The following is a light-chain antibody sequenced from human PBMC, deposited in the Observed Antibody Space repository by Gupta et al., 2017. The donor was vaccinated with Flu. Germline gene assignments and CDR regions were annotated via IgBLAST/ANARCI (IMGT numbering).Light chain of an antibody. CDR1: SSNIAASYD. J-gene: IGLJ3*02. CDR2: VNS. CDR3: HSYDSSVSGWV. V-gene: IGLV1-40*01. Sequence: SVLTQPPSVSRAPGPRPTITFTGSSSNIAASYDVHWYQQLPETAPRLLIYVNSSRPTGAPDRFSGSNSGTSAAVAITGLQPEDEADYYCHSYDSSVSGWVFGGGTKLTVL.